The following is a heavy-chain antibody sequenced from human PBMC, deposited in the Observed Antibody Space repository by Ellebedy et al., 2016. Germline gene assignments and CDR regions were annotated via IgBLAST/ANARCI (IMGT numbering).Heavy chain of an antibody. CDR3: ASTYHIVVVPAVPGASNWFDP. CDR1: GGSFSGYY. Sequence: SETLSLXCAVYGGSFSGYYWSWIRQPPGKGLEWIGEINHSGSTNYNPSLKSRVTISVDTSKNQFSLKLGSVTAADTAVYYCASTYHIVVVPAVPGASNWFDPWGQGTLVTVSS. V-gene: IGHV4-34*01. J-gene: IGHJ5*02. D-gene: IGHD2-2*01. CDR2: INHSGST.